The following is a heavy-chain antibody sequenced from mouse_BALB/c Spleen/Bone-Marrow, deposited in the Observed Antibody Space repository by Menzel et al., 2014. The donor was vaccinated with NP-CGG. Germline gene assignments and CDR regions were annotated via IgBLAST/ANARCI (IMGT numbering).Heavy chain of an antibody. J-gene: IGHJ1*01. D-gene: IGHD1-1*01. V-gene: IGHV1S81*02. CDR2: INPSNGGT. CDR3: TRSNYGHWYFDV. Sequence: VKLQESGAELVKPGASVKLSCKASGYSFTRYYMYWVKQRPGQGLEWIGEINPSNGGTNFNEKFKSKATLTVDKSSSTAYMQVSSLTSEDSAVYYGTRSNYGHWYFDVWGAGTTVTVSS. CDR1: GYSFTRYY.